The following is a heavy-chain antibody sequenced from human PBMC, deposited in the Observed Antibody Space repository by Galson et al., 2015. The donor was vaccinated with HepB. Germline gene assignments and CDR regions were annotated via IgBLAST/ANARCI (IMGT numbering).Heavy chain of an antibody. D-gene: IGHD2/OR15-2a*01. CDR3: AGGLNTYFDY. CDR2: TYYRSKWYT. Sequence: CAISGDSVSSNSAAWGWIRQSPSRGLEWLGRTYYRSKWYTDYAISVKGRITINADTSKNQFSLQLKSVTPEDTAVYFCAGGLNTYFDYWGQGILVTVAA. CDR1: GDSVSSNSAA. J-gene: IGHJ4*02. V-gene: IGHV6-1*01.